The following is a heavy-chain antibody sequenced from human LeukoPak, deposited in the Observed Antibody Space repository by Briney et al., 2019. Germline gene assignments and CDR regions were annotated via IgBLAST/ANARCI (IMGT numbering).Heavy chain of an antibody. CDR3: AKAPLAVPPSPFDF. V-gene: IGHV3-11*01. CDR2: ISSRGTNI. J-gene: IGHJ4*02. CDR1: GFTFSDSF. Sequence: GGSLRLSCTASGFTFSDSFMSWIRQAPGEGLEWISYISSRGTNIYYADSVKGRFTISTDNAKKSLYMQMHSQRVEDTAVFYCAKAPLAVPPSPFDFWGQGTLVTVSS. D-gene: IGHD6-19*01.